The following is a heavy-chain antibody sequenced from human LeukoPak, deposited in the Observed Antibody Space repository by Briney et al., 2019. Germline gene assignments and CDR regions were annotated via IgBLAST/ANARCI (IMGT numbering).Heavy chain of an antibody. CDR3: AKDYSSGWYFDY. D-gene: IGHD6-19*01. CDR1: GFTFSSYA. Sequence: PGGSLRLSCAASGFTFSSYAMSWVRQAPGKGLEWVSAISGSGGSTYYADSVKGRFTISRDNSKNTLYLQMNSLRAEDTAVHYCAKDYSSGWYFDYWGQGTLVTVSS. J-gene: IGHJ4*02. CDR2: ISGSGGST. V-gene: IGHV3-23*01.